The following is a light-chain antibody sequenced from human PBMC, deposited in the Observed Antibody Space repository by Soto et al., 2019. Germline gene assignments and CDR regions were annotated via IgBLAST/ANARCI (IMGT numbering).Light chain of an antibody. Sequence: EMVLTQSPGSLPFAAGESSTPSFRASQSVSSSYLAWYHQKAGTAPRPLIKGPSSRATGIPDRFSGSGSGTVFTPTTSRLEPEDCACYCCQQYGSSLITSGQGARLGIK. CDR1: QSVSSSY. V-gene: IGKV3-20*01. CDR3: QQYGSSLIT. CDR2: GPS. J-gene: IGKJ5*01.